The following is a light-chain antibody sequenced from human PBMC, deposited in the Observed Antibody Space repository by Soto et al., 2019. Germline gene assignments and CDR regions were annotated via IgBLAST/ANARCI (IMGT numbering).Light chain of an antibody. CDR3: SSYTSSSTYVV. V-gene: IGLV2-14*01. J-gene: IGLJ2*01. CDR2: DVS. Sequence: QSALTQPASVSGSPGQSITISCTGTSSDVGGYNYVSWYQQHPGKAPKFMIYDVSNRPSGVSNRFSGSKSGNTASLTISGLQAEDEADYYCSSYTSSSTYVVFGGGTKVTVL. CDR1: SSDVGGYNY.